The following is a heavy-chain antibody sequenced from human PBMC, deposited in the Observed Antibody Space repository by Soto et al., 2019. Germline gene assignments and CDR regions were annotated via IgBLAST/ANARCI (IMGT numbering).Heavy chain of an antibody. CDR2: MNPNSGNT. D-gene: IGHD3-9*01. CDR3: ARGRYWYYDILTGYYTDANWFDP. CDR1: GYTFTSYD. V-gene: IGHV1-8*01. Sequence: ASVKVSCKASGYTFTSYDINWVRQATGQGLEWMGWMNPNSGNTGYAQKFQGRVTMTRNTSISTAYMELSSLRSEDTAVYYCARGRYWYYDILTGYYTDANWFDPWGQGTLVTVSS. J-gene: IGHJ5*02.